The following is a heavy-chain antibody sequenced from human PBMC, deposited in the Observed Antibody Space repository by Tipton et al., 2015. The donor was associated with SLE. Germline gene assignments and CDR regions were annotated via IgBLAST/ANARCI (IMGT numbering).Heavy chain of an antibody. CDR1: GGSISSGGYS. J-gene: IGHJ6*02. Sequence: GLVKPSETLSLTCAVSGGSISSGGYSWSWIRQPPGKGLEWIGYIYYSGSTYYNPSLKSRVTISVDTSKNQFSLKLSSVTAADTAVYYCARPGITIFGREYYYYGMDVWGQGTTVTVSS. CDR3: ARPGITIFGREYYYYGMDV. CDR2: IYYSGST. V-gene: IGHV4-30-4*08. D-gene: IGHD3-3*01.